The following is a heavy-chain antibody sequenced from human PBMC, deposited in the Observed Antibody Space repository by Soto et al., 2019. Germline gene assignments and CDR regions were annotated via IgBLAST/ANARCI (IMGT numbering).Heavy chain of an antibody. CDR2: INSDGSST. J-gene: IGHJ4*02. D-gene: IGHD5-18*01. V-gene: IGHV3-74*01. CDR3: ASSRGYSYAPLDY. CDR1: GFTFSSYW. Sequence: GGSLRLSCAASGFTFSSYWMHWVRQAPGKGLVWVSRINSDGSSTSYADSVKGRFTISRDNAKNTLYLQMNSLRAEDTAVYYCASSRGYSYAPLDYWGQGTLVTVSS.